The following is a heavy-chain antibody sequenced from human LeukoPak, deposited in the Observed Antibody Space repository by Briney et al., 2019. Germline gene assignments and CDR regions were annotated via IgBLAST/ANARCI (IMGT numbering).Heavy chain of an antibody. Sequence: GGSLRLSCAASGFTFSSYDMNWVRQAPGKGLEWVSYISSGGSTIYYADSVKGRFTISRDNAKNSLYLQINSLRAEDTAVYYCARVFPSRAAAGTSRIDPWGQGTLVTVSS. D-gene: IGHD6-13*01. CDR3: ARVFPSRAAAGTSRIDP. V-gene: IGHV3-48*03. J-gene: IGHJ5*02. CDR1: GFTFSSYD. CDR2: ISSGGSTI.